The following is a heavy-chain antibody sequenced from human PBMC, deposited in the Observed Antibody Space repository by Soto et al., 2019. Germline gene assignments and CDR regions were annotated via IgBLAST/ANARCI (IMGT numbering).Heavy chain of an antibody. CDR2: ISGDGTTQ. V-gene: IGHV3-11*01. J-gene: IGHJ4*02. Sequence: GGSLRLSCAASGFKFGDHYMTWIRQAPGKGLEWVSKISGDGTTQYYADSVKGRFTVSRDNTKNSLHLQMNRLRAEDTALYYCAGDPFYYASGFWGQGTLVTVSS. CDR3: AGDPFYYASGF. CDR1: GFKFGDHY. D-gene: IGHD3-10*01.